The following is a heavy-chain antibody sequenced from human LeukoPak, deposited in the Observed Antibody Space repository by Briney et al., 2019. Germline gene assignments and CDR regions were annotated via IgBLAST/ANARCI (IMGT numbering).Heavy chain of an antibody. CDR3: ARDNSPAPGPNDY. J-gene: IGHJ4*02. CDR1: GGTFSSYA. Sequence: SVKVSCKASGGTFSSYAISWVRQAPGQGLEWMGRIIPIFGTANYAQKFQGRVTITTDESTSTAYMELSSLRSEDTAVYYCARDNSPAPGPNDYWGQGTLVTVSS. CDR2: IIPIFGTA. D-gene: IGHD4-23*01. V-gene: IGHV1-69*05.